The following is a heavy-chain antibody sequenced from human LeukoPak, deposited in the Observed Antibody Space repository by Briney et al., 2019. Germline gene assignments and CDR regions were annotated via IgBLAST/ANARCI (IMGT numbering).Heavy chain of an antibody. CDR1: GASINSGSNY. CDR2: IYSSGST. CDR3: ARGQQLFPGVSWFDP. Sequence: PSETLSLTCRVSGASINSGSNYWGWIRQPPGKTLEWIGSIYSSGSTYYNPSLKSRVIIMIDTPKNQFSLRLNSVTAADTAVYYCARGQQLFPGVSWFDPWGQGTLVTVSS. J-gene: IGHJ5*02. D-gene: IGHD6-13*01. V-gene: IGHV4-39*07.